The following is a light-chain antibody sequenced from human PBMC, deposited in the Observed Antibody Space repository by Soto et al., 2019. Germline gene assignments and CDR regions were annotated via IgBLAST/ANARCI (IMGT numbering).Light chain of an antibody. CDR1: QAITNN. CDR3: EQVKSYPRT. V-gene: IGKV1-9*01. CDR2: EES. J-gene: IGKJ4*01. Sequence: DIHLTQSPSSLSASVGDRVTITCRASQAITNNLAWYQQKPGNPPRLLIYEESTLHSGVPSRFSGRKVGTQFILTIDSLQPEDFATYYDEQVKSYPRTFGGGTKVEIK.